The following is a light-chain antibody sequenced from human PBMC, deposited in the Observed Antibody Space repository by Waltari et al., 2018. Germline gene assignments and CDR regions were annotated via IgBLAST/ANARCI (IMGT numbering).Light chain of an antibody. CDR2: WAS. CDR1: QRVFYSSNNKNY. J-gene: IGKJ4*01. V-gene: IGKV4-1*01. CDR3: QQYYSTPLT. Sequence: DIVMTQSPDSLAVSLGERATINCKSSQRVFYSSNNKNYLAWYQQKPGQSPKLLIYWASTRESGVPDRFSGSGSGTEFTLTISSLQAEDVAVYHCQQYYSTPLTFGGGTKVEIK.